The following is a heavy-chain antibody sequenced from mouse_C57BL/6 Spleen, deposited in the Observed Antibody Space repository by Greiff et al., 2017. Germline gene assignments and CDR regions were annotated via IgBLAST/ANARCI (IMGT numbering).Heavy chain of an antibody. D-gene: IGHD4-1*01. CDR3: ATLSGTWAY. CDR2: IWGVGST. Sequence: VKLVESGPGLVAPSQSLSITCTVSGFSLTSYGVDWVRQSPGKGLEWLGVIWGVGSTNYNSALKSRLSISEDNSKSQVFLKMNSLQTDDTAMYYCATLSGTWAYWGQGTLVTVSA. J-gene: IGHJ3*01. CDR1: GFSLTSYG. V-gene: IGHV2-6*01.